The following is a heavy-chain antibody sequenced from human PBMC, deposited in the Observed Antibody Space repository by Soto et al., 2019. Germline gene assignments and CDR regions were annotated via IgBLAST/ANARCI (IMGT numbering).Heavy chain of an antibody. D-gene: IGHD2-21*02. CDR3: AKCAVLVTTSGGWCNWFDT. CDR1: GFSFSSFA. Sequence: EVQLLESGGTLVQPGASLRLSCEVSGFSFSSFAMNWVRQAPGEGLEWVSSIRGTATSYADSVKGRFTISRDNSKNTVYLQMNTLRGEDTAVYYCAKCAVLVTTSGGWCNWFDTWGQGTLVIVSS. CDR2: IRGTAT. J-gene: IGHJ5*02. V-gene: IGHV3-23*01.